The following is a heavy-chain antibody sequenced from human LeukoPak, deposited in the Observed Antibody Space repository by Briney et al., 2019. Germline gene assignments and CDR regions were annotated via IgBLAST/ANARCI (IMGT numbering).Heavy chain of an antibody. D-gene: IGHD5-18*01. CDR2: INHSGGT. Sequence: SETLSLTCSVSGGSISGYYWSWIRQPPGKGLEWIGEINHSGGTKYNPSLKSRVTISVDTSKNQFSLKLSSVTAADTAMYYCASNTAMAGEAFTNDYWGQGTLVTVSS. CDR3: ASNTAMAGEAFTNDY. CDR1: GGSISGYY. V-gene: IGHV4-34*01. J-gene: IGHJ4*02.